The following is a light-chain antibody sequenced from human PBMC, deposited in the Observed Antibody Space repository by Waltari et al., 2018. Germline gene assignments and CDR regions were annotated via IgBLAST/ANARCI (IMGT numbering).Light chain of an antibody. CDR3: CSYAGSAISV. CDR2: DVN. CDR1: SSDVGTYNL. V-gene: IGLV2-23*02. J-gene: IGLJ3*02. Sequence: QSALTQTATVSGSPGQSITISCTGTSSDVGTYNLVSWYQQHPGKAPTLIIYDVNQRPSGVSNRFSGSKSGNTASLTISGLQAADEADYYCCSYAGSAISVFGGGTKVTVL.